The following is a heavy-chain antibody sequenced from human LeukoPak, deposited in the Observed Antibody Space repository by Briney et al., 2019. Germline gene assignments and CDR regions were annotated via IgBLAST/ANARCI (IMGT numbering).Heavy chain of an antibody. CDR3: ARDRRDLITYNWFDP. V-gene: IGHV4-34*01. CDR1: GGSFSGYY. D-gene: IGHD5-24*01. Sequence: SETLSLTCAVYGGSFSGYYWSWIRQPPGKGLEWIGEINHSGSTNYNPSLKSRVTISVDTSKNQFSLKLSSVTTADTAVYYCARDRRDLITYNWFDPWGQGTLVTVSS. J-gene: IGHJ5*02. CDR2: INHSGST.